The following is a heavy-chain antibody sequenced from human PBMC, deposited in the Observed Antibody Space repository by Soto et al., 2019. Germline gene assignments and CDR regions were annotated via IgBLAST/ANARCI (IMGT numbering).Heavy chain of an antibody. CDR2: ISSSSSYI. CDR3: ARPIAVAAQDPFDI. J-gene: IGHJ3*02. V-gene: IGHV3-21*01. Sequence: EVQLVESGGGLVKPGGSLRLSCAASGFTFSSYSMNWVRQAPGKGLEWVSSISSSSSYIYYADSVKGRFTISRDNAKNSLYLQMNSLRAEDTAVYYCARPIAVAAQDPFDIWGQGTMVTVSS. D-gene: IGHD6-19*01. CDR1: GFTFSSYS.